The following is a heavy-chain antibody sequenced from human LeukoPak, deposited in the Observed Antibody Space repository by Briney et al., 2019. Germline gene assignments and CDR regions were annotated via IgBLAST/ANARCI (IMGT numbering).Heavy chain of an antibody. CDR2: IYYTGST. D-gene: IGHD6-25*01. J-gene: IGHJ2*01. Sequence: PSETLSLTCTVSGGSIVSYFWSWIRQPPGKGLEWIGYIYYTGSTNYNPSLKSRVTISVDTSKNQFSLKLSSVTAADTAVYYCARYLAAGHFDLWGRGTLVTVSS. V-gene: IGHV4-59*08. CDR3: ARYLAAGHFDL. CDR1: GGSIVSYF.